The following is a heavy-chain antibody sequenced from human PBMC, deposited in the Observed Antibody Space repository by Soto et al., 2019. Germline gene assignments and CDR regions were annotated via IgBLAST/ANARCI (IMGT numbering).Heavy chain of an antibody. V-gene: IGHV3-15*07. CDR3: AKHPRVNWFDA. J-gene: IGHJ5*02. Sequence: EVQLVQSGGGLVEPGGSLRLSCAASGFSFSNVWMNWVRQATGKGLEWVGRIKSKTDGGTTEFTAPVKGRFTISRDDSKNTLYLEMTSLKTEDTAVYYCAKHPRVNWFDAWGQGALVTVSS. CDR1: GFSFSNVW. CDR2: IKSKTDGGTT.